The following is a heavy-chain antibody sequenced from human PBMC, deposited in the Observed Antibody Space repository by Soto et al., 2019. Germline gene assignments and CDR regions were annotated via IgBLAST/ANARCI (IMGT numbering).Heavy chain of an antibody. CDR1: GGTFSSYA. CDR2: IIPIFGTA. V-gene: IGHV1-69*01. CDR3: ARDLVIASAGTGAYAFDI. D-gene: IGHD6-13*01. J-gene: IGHJ3*02. Sequence: QVQLVQSGAEVKKPGSSVKVSCKASGGTFSSYASSWVRQAPGHGLEWMGGIIPIFGTATYAQKFQVRVTITADESTSTAYSELSSLRSEDTAVYYCARDLVIASAGTGAYAFDIWGQGTMVTVSS.